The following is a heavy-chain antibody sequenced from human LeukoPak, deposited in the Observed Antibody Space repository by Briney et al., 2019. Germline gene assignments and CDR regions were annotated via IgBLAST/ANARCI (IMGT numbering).Heavy chain of an antibody. Sequence: SETLSLTCAVSGYSISSGYYWGWIRQPPGKGLEWIGSIYHSGSTYYNPSLKSRVTISVDTSKDQFSLKLGSVTAADTAVYYCARLPFQGGSYGYYYYYMDVWGKGTTVTVSS. CDR2: IYHSGST. D-gene: IGHD1-26*01. CDR1: GYSISSGYY. J-gene: IGHJ6*03. CDR3: ARLPFQGGSYGYYYYYMDV. V-gene: IGHV4-38-2*01.